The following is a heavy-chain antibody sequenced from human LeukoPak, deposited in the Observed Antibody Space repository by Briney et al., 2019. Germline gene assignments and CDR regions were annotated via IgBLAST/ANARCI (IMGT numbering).Heavy chain of an antibody. D-gene: IGHD2-2*01. CDR3: VSYCSSTSCPSARDAFDI. CDR1: GGTISSYY. J-gene: IGHJ3*02. Sequence: PSETLSLTCTVSGGTISSYYWGWIRPAPGNGLEWIGNIYYSGSTNYNPSLKSRVTISVDTSKNQSSLKLSSVTAADTAVYYCVSYCSSTSCPSARDAFDIWGQGTMVTVSS. V-gene: IGHV4-59*01. CDR2: IYYSGST.